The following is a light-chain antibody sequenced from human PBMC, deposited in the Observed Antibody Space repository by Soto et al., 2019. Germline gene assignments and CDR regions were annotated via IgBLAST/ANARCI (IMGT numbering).Light chain of an antibody. CDR1: QSVSSN. J-gene: IGKJ5*01. CDR2: GAS. CDR3: QQYNNWPPIT. V-gene: IGKV3-15*01. Sequence: EIVMTQSPATLSVSPGERATLSCRASQSVSSNLAWYQQKPGRAPRLLIYGASTRATGIPATFSGSGSGTEFTLPISSLQSEDLAVYYCQQYNNWPPITFGQGTRLEIK.